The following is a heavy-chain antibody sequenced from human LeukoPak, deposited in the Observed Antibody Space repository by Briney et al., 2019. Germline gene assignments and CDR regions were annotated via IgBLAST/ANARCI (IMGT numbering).Heavy chain of an antibody. D-gene: IGHD3-16*02. V-gene: IGHV4-59*01. CDR3: AIDRGYDYVWGSYRYDY. J-gene: IGHJ4*02. CDR2: IYYSGST. Sequence: SETLSLTCTVSGGSISSYYWSWIRQPPGKGLEWIGYIYYSGSTNYNPSLKSRVTISVDTSKNQFSLKLSSVTAADTAVYYCAIDRGYDYVWGSYRYDYWGQGTLVTVSS. CDR1: GGSISSYY.